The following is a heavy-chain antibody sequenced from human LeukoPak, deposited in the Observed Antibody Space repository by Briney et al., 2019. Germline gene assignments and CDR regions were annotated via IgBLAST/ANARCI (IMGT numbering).Heavy chain of an antibody. CDR3: ASMYSSGWYKWNSFDY. V-gene: IGHV3-7*01. Sequence: GGSLRLSCAASRFTFSSYWMSWVRQAPGKGLEWVANIKQDGSEKYYVDSVKGRFTISRDNAKNSLYLQMNSLRAEDTAVYYCASMYSSGWYKWNSFDYWGQGALVTVSS. J-gene: IGHJ4*02. CDR2: IKQDGSEK. CDR1: RFTFSSYW. D-gene: IGHD6-19*01.